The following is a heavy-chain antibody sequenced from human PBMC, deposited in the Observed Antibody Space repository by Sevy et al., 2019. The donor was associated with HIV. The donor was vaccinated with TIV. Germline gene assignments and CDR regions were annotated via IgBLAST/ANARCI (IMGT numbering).Heavy chain of an antibody. CDR2: IRSKAYGGTT. D-gene: IGHD2-2*01. V-gene: IGHV3-49*03. J-gene: IGHJ4*02. Sequence: GGSLRLSCTASGFTFGDYAMSWFRQAPGKGLEWVGFIRSKAYGGTTEYAASVKGRFTISRDDSKSIAYLQMNSPKTEDTAVYYCTRDRGCSSTSCYVSFDYWGQGTLVTVSS. CDR1: GFTFGDYA. CDR3: TRDRGCSSTSCYVSFDY.